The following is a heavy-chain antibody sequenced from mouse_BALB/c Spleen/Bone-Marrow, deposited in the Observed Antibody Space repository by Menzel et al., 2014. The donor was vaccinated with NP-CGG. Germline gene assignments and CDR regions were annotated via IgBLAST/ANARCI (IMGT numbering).Heavy chain of an antibody. CDR1: GFTFTDYY. CDR2: IRNKANGYTT. CDR3: ARDEKVRIYWYFDV. J-gene: IGHJ1*01. D-gene: IGHD2-14*01. V-gene: IGHV7-3*02. Sequence: EVQVVESGGGLVQPRGSLRLSCATSGFTFTDYYMSWVRQPPGKALEWLGFIRNKANGYTTEYSASVKGRFTISRDNSQSILYLQMNTLRAEDSATYYCARDEKVRIYWYFDVWGAGTTVTVSS.